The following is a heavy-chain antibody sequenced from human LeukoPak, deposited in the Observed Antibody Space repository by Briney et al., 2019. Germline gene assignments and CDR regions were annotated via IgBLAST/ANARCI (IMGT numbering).Heavy chain of an antibody. Sequence: ASVKVSCKASGYTFTSYAMNWVRQAPGQGLEWMGWINTNTGNPTYAQGFTGRFVFSLDTSVSTAYLQISSLKAEDTAVYYCARDDWRAARVNVDYWGQGTLVTVSS. V-gene: IGHV7-4-1*02. CDR3: ARDDWRAARVNVDY. CDR2: INTNTGNP. CDR1: GYTFTSYA. D-gene: IGHD6-6*01. J-gene: IGHJ4*02.